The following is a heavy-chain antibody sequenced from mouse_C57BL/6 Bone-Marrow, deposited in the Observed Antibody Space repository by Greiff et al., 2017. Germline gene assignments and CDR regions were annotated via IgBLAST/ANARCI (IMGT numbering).Heavy chain of an antibody. D-gene: IGHD1-1*01. J-gene: IGHJ1*03. V-gene: IGHV5-6*01. Sequence: EVKLMESGGDLVKPGGSLKLSCAASGFTFSSYGMSWVRQTPDKRLEWVATISSGGSYTYYPDSVKGRFTISRDNAKNTLYLQMSSLKSEDTAVYYCARLGTTVGLDVWGTGTTVTVSS. CDR3: ARLGTTVGLDV. CDR2: ISSGGSYT. CDR1: GFTFSSYG.